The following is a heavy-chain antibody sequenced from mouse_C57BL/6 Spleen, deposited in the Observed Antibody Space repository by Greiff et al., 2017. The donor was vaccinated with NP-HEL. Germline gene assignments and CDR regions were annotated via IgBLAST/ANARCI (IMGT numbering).Heavy chain of an antibody. CDR2: IDPANGNT. CDR1: FFNIKNTY. Sequence: QQSVAELVMPFSSFPFPFPSSFFNIKNTYIHFFNHMPEQGLEWIGRIDPANGNTKYAPKFQGKATITADTSSNTAYLQLSSLTSEDTAIYYCAKDYYGFAYWGQGTLVTVSA. V-gene: IGHV14-3*01. J-gene: IGHJ3*01. D-gene: IGHD1-1*01. CDR3: AKDYYGFAY.